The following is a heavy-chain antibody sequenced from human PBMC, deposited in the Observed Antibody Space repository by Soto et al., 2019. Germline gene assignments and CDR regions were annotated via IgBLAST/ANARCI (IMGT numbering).Heavy chain of an antibody. Sequence: SVKVSCKASGGTFSNHIITWVRQAPGQGPERMGRIIPMLEITNYAQKFQGRVTITADKSTTAAYMEVNSLRSEDTAVYYCARGGTPIDYWGQGTLVTVSS. D-gene: IGHD3-16*01. CDR2: IIPMLEIT. V-gene: IGHV1-69*02. CDR1: GGTFSNHI. CDR3: ARGGTPIDY. J-gene: IGHJ4*02.